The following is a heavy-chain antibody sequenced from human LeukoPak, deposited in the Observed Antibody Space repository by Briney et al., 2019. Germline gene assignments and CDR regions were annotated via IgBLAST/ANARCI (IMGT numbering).Heavy chain of an antibody. J-gene: IGHJ4*02. CDR3: ARMGGYSGYATH. CDR2: IYYSGST. V-gene: IGHV4-30-4*01. CDR1: GGSISSSDYY. D-gene: IGHD5-12*01. Sequence: PSETLSLTCTVSGGSISSSDYYWSWIRQPPGKGLEWIGYIYYSGSTYYNPSLKSRVTISVDTSKNQFSLKLSSVTAADTAVYYCARMGGYSGYATHWGQGTLVTVSS.